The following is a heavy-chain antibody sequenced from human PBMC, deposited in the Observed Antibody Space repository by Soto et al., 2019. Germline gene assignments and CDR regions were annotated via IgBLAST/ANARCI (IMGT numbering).Heavy chain of an antibody. D-gene: IGHD3-22*01. J-gene: IGHJ4*02. Sequence: SGPTLVNPTQTLTLTCTFSGFSLSTSGMCVSWIRQPPGKALEWLALIDWDDDKYYSTSLKTRLTISKDTSKNQVVLTMTNMDPVDTATYYCARISKDSSGYYSYYFDYWGQGTLVTVSS. CDR2: IDWDDDK. CDR3: ARISKDSSGYYSYYFDY. CDR1: GFSLSTSGMC. V-gene: IGHV2-70*01.